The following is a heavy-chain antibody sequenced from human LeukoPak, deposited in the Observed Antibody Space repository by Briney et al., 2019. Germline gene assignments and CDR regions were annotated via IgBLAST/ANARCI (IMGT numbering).Heavy chain of an antibody. Sequence: PSETLSLTCTVSGGSISTYYWSWIRQPPGKGLEWIGYIYYSGSTNSNPSLKSRVTISVDTSKNQFSLKLSSVTAADTAVYYCARRPCSFCWFDPWGQGTLVTVSS. CDR3: ARRPCSFCWFDP. CDR1: GGSISTYY. J-gene: IGHJ5*02. CDR2: IYYSGST. V-gene: IGHV4-59*12. D-gene: IGHD2-15*01.